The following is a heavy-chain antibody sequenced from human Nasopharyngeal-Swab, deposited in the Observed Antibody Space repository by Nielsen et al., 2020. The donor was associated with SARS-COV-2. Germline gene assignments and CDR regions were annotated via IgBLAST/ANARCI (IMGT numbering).Heavy chain of an antibody. D-gene: IGHD5-24*01. CDR1: GFDVSGND. J-gene: IGHJ4*02. CDR2: LYAGGDI. V-gene: IGHV3-53*01. CDR3: ARDRRDVDNQ. Sequence: GGSLRLSCAASGFDVSGNDMSWFREAPGKGRERVSVLYAGGDIYYADSVKGRFTISRDSSKNTLYLQMNSLRVEDTALYYCARDRRDVDNQWGQGTLVTVSS.